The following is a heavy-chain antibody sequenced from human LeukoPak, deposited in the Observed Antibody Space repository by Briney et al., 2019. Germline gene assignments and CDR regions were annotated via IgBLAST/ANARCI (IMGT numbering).Heavy chain of an antibody. D-gene: IGHD3-3*01. J-gene: IGHJ4*02. Sequence: GGSLRLSCAASGFTFSDYAMSWVRQAPGKRLEWVAVISYDGSNKYYADSVKGRFTISRDNSKNTLYLQMNSLRAEDTAVYYCARDTRPYYDFWSGYYLDYWGQGTLVTVSS. CDR3: ARDTRPYYDFWSGYYLDY. CDR1: GFTFSDYA. CDR2: ISYDGSNK. V-gene: IGHV3-30-3*01.